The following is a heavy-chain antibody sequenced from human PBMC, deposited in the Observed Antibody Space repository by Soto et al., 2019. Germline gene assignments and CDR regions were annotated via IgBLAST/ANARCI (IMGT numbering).Heavy chain of an antibody. J-gene: IGHJ5*02. CDR3: ARGRKDSRVAAPIDP. V-gene: IGHV4-34*01. D-gene: IGHD6-19*01. CDR1: GWSFNGYY. Sequence: SETLSLTCAVYGWSFNGYYWGCIRQPPGRGLYWIGESNHGGSANSNPYLNRRVTISVDTSKNQFSLELSSVTAADTALYYCARGRKDSRVAAPIDPWGQGTLVTVS. CDR2: SNHGGSA.